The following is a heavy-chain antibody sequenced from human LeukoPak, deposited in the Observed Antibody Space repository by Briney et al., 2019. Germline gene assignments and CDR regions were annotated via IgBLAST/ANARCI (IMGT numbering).Heavy chain of an antibody. CDR2: ISSGSSFM. J-gene: IGHJ5*02. CDR1: GFTFSSYS. CDR3: ARDYYDSSGSSWFDP. Sequence: PGRSLRLSCAASGFTFSSYSMNWVRQAPGKGLEWVSSISSGSSFMYYADSVKGRFTISRDNAKNSLYLQMNSLRAKDTALYYCARDYYDSSGSSWFDPWGQGTLVTVSS. V-gene: IGHV3-21*01. D-gene: IGHD3-22*01.